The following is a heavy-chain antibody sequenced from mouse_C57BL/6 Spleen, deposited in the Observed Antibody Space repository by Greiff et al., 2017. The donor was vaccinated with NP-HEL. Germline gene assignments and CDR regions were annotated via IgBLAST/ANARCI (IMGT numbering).Heavy chain of an antibody. CDR2: IDPETGGT. CDR3: TRPAQATTFAY. CDR1: GYTFTDYE. D-gene: IGHD3-2*02. V-gene: IGHV1-15*01. Sequence: QVQLQQSVAELVRPGASVTLSCKASGYTFTDYEMHWVKQTPVHGLEWIGAIDPETGGTAYNQKFKGKAILTADKSSSTAYMELRSLTSEDSAVYYCTRPAQATTFAYWGQGTLVTVSA. J-gene: IGHJ3*01.